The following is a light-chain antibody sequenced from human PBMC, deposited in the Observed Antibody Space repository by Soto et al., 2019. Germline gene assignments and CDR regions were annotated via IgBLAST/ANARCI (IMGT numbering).Light chain of an antibody. CDR1: SSDVGGYNY. J-gene: IGLJ1*01. CDR3: SSYTSDITPYV. Sequence: QSALTQPASVSGSPGQSITISCTGTSSDVGGYNYVSWYQQHPGKAPKLTIYDVSTRPSGVSNRFSGSKSGNTASRTISGLQAEDEADYYCSSYTSDITPYVFGAGTKLTV. V-gene: IGLV2-14*01. CDR2: DVS.